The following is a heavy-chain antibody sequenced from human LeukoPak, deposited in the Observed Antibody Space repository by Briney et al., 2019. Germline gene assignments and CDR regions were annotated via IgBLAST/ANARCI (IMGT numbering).Heavy chain of an antibody. CDR2: IFYSGST. D-gene: IGHD1-26*01. CDR1: GGSIRGHY. V-gene: IGHV4-59*11. CDR3: ARGEWDLLFDY. J-gene: IGHJ4*02. Sequence: SETLSLTCTVSGGSIRGHYWSWIRQPPGKGLEWIGYIFYSGSTNYNPSLKSRVTISVDTSKNQFSLKLSSVTAADTAVYYCARGEWDLLFDYWGQGTLVTVSS.